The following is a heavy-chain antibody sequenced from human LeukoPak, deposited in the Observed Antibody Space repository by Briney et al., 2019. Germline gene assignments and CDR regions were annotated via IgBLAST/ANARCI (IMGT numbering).Heavy chain of an antibody. CDR3: ARDLDGYCSSTSCYAD. CDR1: GGTFSSYA. D-gene: IGHD2-2*03. CDR2: IIPIFGTA. V-gene: IGHV1-69*05. Sequence: ASVKVSCKASGGTFSSYAISWVRQAPGQGLEWMGGIIPIFGTANYAQKFQGRVTITTDESTSTAYMELSSLRSEDTAVYYCARDLDGYCSSTSCYADWGQGTLVTVSS. J-gene: IGHJ4*02.